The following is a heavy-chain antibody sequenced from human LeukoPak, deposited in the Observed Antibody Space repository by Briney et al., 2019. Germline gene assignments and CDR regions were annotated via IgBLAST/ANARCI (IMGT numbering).Heavy chain of an antibody. D-gene: IGHD5-18*01. V-gene: IGHV4-4*07. Sequence: SETLSLTCTVSGGSISSYYWSWIRQPAGKGLEWIGRIYTSGSTNYNPSLKSRVTMSVDTSKNQFSLKLSSVTAADTAVYYCARGRGVPYSYGYRIDYWGQGTLVTVSS. CDR2: IYTSGST. CDR1: GGSISSYY. J-gene: IGHJ4*02. CDR3: ARGRGVPYSYGYRIDY.